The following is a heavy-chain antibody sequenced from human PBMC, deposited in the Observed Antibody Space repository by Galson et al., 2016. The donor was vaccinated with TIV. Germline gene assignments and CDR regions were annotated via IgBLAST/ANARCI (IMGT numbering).Heavy chain of an antibody. Sequence: SVKVSCKASEYTFTSYDINWVRQATGQGLEWMGWMNPNSENTGYAQKFRGRVTMTRNTSVRTAYMELSSLRSEDTAVYYCGRSGDYGDYWGQGTLVTVSS. D-gene: IGHD4-17*01. CDR2: MNPNSENT. J-gene: IGHJ4*02. V-gene: IGHV1-8*02. CDR3: GRSGDYGDY. CDR1: EYTFTSYD.